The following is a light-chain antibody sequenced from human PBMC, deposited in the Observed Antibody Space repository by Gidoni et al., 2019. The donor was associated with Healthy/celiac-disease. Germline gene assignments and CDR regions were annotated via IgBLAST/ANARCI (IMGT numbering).Light chain of an antibody. CDR3: QQRSNWPSFT. V-gene: IGKV3-11*01. CDR2: DAS. Sequence: EIVLTQSPATLSLSPRERATLSCRASQSVSSYLAWYQQKPGQAPRLLIYDASNRATGIPARFSGSGSGTDFTLTISSLEPEDFAVYYCQQRSNWPSFTFXPXTKVDIK. CDR1: QSVSSY. J-gene: IGKJ3*01.